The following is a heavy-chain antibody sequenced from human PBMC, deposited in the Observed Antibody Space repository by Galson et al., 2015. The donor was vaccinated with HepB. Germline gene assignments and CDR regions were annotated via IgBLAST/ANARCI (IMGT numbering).Heavy chain of an antibody. Sequence: SLRLSCAASGFTFSNAWMSWVRQAPGKGLEWVGRIKSKTDGGTTDYAAPVKGRFTISRDDSKNTLYLQMNSLKTEDTAVYYCTTDGSLLWFGGYYYGMDVWGQGTTVTVSS. D-gene: IGHD3-10*01. CDR3: TTDGSLLWFGGYYYGMDV. CDR2: IKSKTDGGTT. V-gene: IGHV3-15*01. J-gene: IGHJ6*02. CDR1: GFTFSNAW.